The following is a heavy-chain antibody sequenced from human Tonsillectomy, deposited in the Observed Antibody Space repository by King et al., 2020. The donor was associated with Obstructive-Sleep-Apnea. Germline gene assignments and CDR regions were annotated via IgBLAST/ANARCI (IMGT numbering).Heavy chain of an antibody. D-gene: IGHD5-12*01. Sequence: VQLQESGPGLVKPSDTLSLTCAVSGYSISSSNWWGWIRQPPGKGLGWIGYIFYSGTTYYNPSLRGRVTLSVETSKNQFSLKLGSVTAVDTAVYYCARSDVTGYGGVDIWGQGTMVTVSS. CDR1: GYSISSSNW. CDR2: IFYSGTT. V-gene: IGHV4-28*01. CDR3: ARSDVTGYGGVDI. J-gene: IGHJ3*02.